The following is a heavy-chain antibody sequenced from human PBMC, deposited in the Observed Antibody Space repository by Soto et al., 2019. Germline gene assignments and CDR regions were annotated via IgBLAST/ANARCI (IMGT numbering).Heavy chain of an antibody. CDR3: ARDSCSSTRCPGMFYMDV. CDR1: GFTFSSYS. J-gene: IGHJ6*03. V-gene: IGHV3-48*02. D-gene: IGHD2-2*01. Sequence: PGGSLRLSCAASGFTFSSYSMNWVRQAPGKGLEWVSYISSSSSTIYYADSVKGRFTISRDNAKNSLYLQMNSLRDEDTAVYYCARDSCSSTRCPGMFYMDVWGKGTTVTVSS. CDR2: ISSSSSTI.